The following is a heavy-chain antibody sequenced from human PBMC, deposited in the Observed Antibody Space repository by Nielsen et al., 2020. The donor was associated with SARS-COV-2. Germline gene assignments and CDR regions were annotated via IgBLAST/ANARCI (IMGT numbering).Heavy chain of an antibody. CDR1: GFTFSSYA. D-gene: IGHD6-6*01. Sequence: GESLKISCAASGFTFSSYAMSWVRQAPGKGLEWVSAISGSGGSTYYADSVKGRFTISRDNSKNTLYLQMNSLRAEDTAAYYCARSALPPYYGMDVWGQGTTVTVSS. CDR2: ISGSGGST. CDR3: ARSALPPYYGMDV. V-gene: IGHV3-23*01. J-gene: IGHJ6*02.